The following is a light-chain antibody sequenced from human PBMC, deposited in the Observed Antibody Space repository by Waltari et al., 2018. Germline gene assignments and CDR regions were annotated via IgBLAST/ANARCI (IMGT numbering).Light chain of an antibody. V-gene: IGLV3-25*03. J-gene: IGLJ1*01. Sequence: SYELTQPPSVSVSPGQTARITCSGDALPKQYVYWYQQKPGQAPVWMIYKDNERPSGSPERFSGSSSGTTVTLTISGVQAEDEADYYCQSGNSRGSYYVFGTGTKVTVL. CDR3: QSGNSRGSYYV. CDR1: ALPKQY. CDR2: KDN.